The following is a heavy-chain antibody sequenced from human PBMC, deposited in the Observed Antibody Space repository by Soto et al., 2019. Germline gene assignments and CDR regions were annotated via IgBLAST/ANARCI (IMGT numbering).Heavy chain of an antibody. J-gene: IGHJ6*02. Sequence: GASVKVSCKASGYTFTGYYMHWVRQAPGQGLEWMGWINPNSGGTNYAQKFQGRVTMTRDTSISTAYMELSRLRSDDTAVYYCARGKALDGPSYYYYGMDVWGQGTTVTVSS. CDR2: INPNSGGT. V-gene: IGHV1-2*02. CDR1: GYTFTGYY. D-gene: IGHD3-9*01. CDR3: ARGKALDGPSYYYYGMDV.